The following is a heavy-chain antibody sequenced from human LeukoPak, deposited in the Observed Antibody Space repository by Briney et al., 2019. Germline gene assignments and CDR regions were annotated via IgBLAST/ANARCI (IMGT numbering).Heavy chain of an antibody. CDR3: AKDLGQQTGDWFDP. CDR2: ISSSSSTI. D-gene: IGHD6-13*01. V-gene: IGHV3-48*01. CDR1: GFTFSSYS. J-gene: IGHJ5*02. Sequence: PGGSLRLSCAASGFTFSSYSMNWVRQAPGKGLEWVSSISSSSSTIYYADSVKGRFTISRDNSKNTLYLQMNSLRAEDTAVYYCAKDLGQQTGDWFDPWGQGTLVTVSS.